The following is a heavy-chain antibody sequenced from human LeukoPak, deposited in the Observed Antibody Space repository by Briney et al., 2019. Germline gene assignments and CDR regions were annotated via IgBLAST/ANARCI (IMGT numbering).Heavy chain of an antibody. CDR2: ISAYNGNT. V-gene: IGHV1-18*01. CDR1: GYTFTSYG. CDR3: ARDQAGGGLMVRGVYYMDV. Sequence: ASVKVSCKASGYTFTSYGISWVRQAPGQGLEWMGWISAYNGNTNYAQKLQGRVTMTTDTSTSTAYMELRSLRSDDTAVYYCARDQAGGGLMVRGVYYMDVWGKGTTVTVSS. J-gene: IGHJ6*03. D-gene: IGHD3-10*01.